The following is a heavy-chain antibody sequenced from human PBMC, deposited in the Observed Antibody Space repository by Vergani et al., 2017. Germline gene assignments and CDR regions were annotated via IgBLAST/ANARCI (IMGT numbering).Heavy chain of an antibody. Sequence: EVQVLESGGGLVQPGGSLRLSCAASGFTFSSHAISWVRQGHGQGLEWVSSIKNTGDSTHYADSVKGRFTISRDNSKNTLYLQMNSLRVEDTAVYYCGRGSDNYNWGQGTLVTVSS. V-gene: IGHV3-23*01. D-gene: IGHD5-24*01. CDR2: IKNTGDST. CDR3: GRGSDNYN. J-gene: IGHJ4*02. CDR1: GFTFSSHA.